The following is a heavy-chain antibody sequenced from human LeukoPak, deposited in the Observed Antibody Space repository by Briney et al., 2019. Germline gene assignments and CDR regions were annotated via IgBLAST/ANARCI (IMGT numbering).Heavy chain of an antibody. CDR2: ISSSSSYI. CDR1: GFTFDDYG. J-gene: IGHJ4*02. V-gene: IGHV3-21*01. Sequence: VGSLRLSCAASGFTFDDYGMSWVRQAPGKGLEWVSSISSSSSYIYYADSVKGRFTISRDNAKNSLYLQMNSLRAEDTAVYYCAVASPFDYWGQGTLVTVSS. D-gene: IGHD2-15*01. CDR3: AVASPFDY.